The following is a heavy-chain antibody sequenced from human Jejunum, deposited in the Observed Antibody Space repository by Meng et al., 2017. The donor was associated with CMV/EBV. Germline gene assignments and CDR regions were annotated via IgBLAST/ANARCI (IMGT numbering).Heavy chain of an antibody. J-gene: IGHJ4*02. CDR2: ISWNSGDI. Sequence: AASGLKVDDYAMHWVRQVSGKGLEWVSGISWNSGDIGYADSVRGRFTVSRDNTKQFLYLQMNSLRADDTGLYYCARDMGWYRFDSWGQGTLVTVSS. D-gene: IGHD6-19*01. V-gene: IGHV3-9*01. CDR1: GLKVDDYA. CDR3: ARDMGWYRFDS.